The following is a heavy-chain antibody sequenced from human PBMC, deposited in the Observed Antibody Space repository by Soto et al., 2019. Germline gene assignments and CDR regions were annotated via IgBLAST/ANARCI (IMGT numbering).Heavy chain of an antibody. D-gene: IGHD3-3*01. CDR1: GDSISTSDYY. CDR3: ATRFNTVSSYYFDY. CDR2: IYSNGDT. J-gene: IGHJ4*02. Sequence: TLSLTCTFSGDSISTSDYYWGWIRQPPGKGLEWIASIYSNGDTYYNPPLKSRVTISVDTSKNHFSLKLSSVTAADTAVYYCATRFNTVSSYYFDYWGQGTLVTVSS. V-gene: IGHV4-39*02.